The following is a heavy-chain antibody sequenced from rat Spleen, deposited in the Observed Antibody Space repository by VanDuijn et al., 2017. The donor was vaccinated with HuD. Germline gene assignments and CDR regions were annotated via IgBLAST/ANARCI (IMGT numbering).Heavy chain of an antibody. D-gene: IGHD3-1*01. J-gene: IGHJ2*01. CDR2: ISYDGSST. CDR3: ARAPSNNPLDY. Sequence: EVQLVESDGGLVQPGRSLKLSCAASGFTFSAFYMAWFRQAPTKGLEWVATISYDGSSTYYRDSVKGRFTISRDNAKSTLYLQMDSLRSEDTATYYCARAPSNNPLDYWGQGVMVTVSS. V-gene: IGHV5-29*01. CDR1: GFTFSAFY.